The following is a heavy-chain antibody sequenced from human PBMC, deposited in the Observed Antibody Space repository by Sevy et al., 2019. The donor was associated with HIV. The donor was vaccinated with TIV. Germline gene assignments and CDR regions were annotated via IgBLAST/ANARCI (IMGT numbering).Heavy chain of an antibody. CDR1: GYTFTGYY. V-gene: IGHV1-2*02. Sequence: ASVKVSCKASGYTFTGYYIHWVRQAPGQGLEWMGWINPNGGGTNYALKFQGRVTMTGDTSISTAYMDLTRLRSDDTAVYYCSRSVYGSGTYLNDYWGHGTLVTVSS. J-gene: IGHJ4*01. CDR2: INPNGGGT. CDR3: SRSVYGSGTYLNDY. D-gene: IGHD3-10*01.